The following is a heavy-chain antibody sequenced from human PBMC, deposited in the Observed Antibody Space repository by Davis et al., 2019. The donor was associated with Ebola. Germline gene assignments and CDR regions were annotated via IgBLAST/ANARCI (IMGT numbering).Heavy chain of an antibody. Sequence: GGSLRLSCAASGFSFDDYAMHWVRQAPGKGLEWVSGISWNSGNIVYADSVKGRFTIARDNAKDSLYLQMNSLRVEDRALYYCVKGGGPVLTVSGKPEHYSHYMDVWGKGTTVIVSS. CDR2: ISWNSGNI. V-gene: IGHV3-9*01. D-gene: IGHD2-8*01. CDR3: VKGGGPVLTVSGKPEHYSHYMDV. CDR1: GFSFDDYA. J-gene: IGHJ6*03.